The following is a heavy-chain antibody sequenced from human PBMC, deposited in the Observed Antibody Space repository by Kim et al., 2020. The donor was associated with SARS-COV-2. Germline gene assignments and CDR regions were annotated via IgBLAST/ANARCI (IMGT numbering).Heavy chain of an antibody. CDR1: GYDFSKFW. Sequence: GESLKISCKASGYDFSKFWIGWVRQVPGKGLELMGFIHPGDSEIRYSPSFKGRVSISADESVGTAYIQWNSLRASDTATYYCARHGGLCSFSDCSFYISYMDVGGKGTTVIVSS. CDR3: ARHGGLCSFSDCSFYISYMDV. D-gene: IGHD2-21*02. CDR2: IHPGDSEI. V-gene: IGHV5-51*01. J-gene: IGHJ6*03.